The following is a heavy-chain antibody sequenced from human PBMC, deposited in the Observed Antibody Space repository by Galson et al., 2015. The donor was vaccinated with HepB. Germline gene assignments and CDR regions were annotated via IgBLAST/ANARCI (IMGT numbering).Heavy chain of an antibody. CDR2: LKSDGITS. D-gene: IGHD1-26*01. J-gene: IGHJ6*02. CDR3: VREVSVGGGNSVDL. Sequence: SLRLSCAASGLSVSNHWMHWVRQAPGEGQVWVSSLKSDGITSDYAESVRGRFTISRDNAKNTLYLRVTVLSADDTAVYYCVREVSVGGGNSVDLWGQGTTVTVSS. V-gene: IGHV3-74*01. CDR1: GLSVSNHW.